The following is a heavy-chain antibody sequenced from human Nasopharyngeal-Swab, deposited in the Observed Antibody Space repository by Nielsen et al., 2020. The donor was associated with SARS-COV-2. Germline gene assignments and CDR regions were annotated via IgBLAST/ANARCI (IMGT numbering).Heavy chain of an antibody. CDR1: GFTFSSYW. D-gene: IGHD2-2*02. J-gene: IGHJ6*02. CDR3: TRGYTENYYYYGMDV. Sequence: GESLKISCAASGFTFSSYWMHWVRQAPGKGLVWVSRINSDGSSTSYADSVKGRFTISRDNAKNTLYLQMSSLRAEDTAVYYCTRGYTENYYYYGMDVWGQGTMVTVSS. V-gene: IGHV3-74*01. CDR2: INSDGSST.